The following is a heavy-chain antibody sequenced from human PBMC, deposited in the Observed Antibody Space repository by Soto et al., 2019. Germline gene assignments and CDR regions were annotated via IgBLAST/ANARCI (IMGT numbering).Heavy chain of an antibody. CDR1: GYTFTSYA. V-gene: IGHV1-3*01. D-gene: IGHD6-13*01. CDR3: ARDPQVSSWQLAYYFDY. J-gene: IGHJ4*02. CDR2: INAGNGNT. Sequence: QVQLVQSGAEVKKPGASVKVSCKASGYTFTSYAMHWVRQAPGQRLEWMGWINAGNGNTKYSQKFQGRVPITRDTSASTAYRELSSLRSEDTAVYYCARDPQVSSWQLAYYFDYWGQGTLVTVSS.